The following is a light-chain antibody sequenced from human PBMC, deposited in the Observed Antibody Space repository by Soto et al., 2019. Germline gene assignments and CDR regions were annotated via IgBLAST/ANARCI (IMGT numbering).Light chain of an antibody. V-gene: IGLV1-47*01. J-gene: IGLJ1*01. CDR1: ISNIATNY. CDR2: RDN. CDR3: AAWDDTVRSYV. Sequence: QSVLTQPPSVSGTPGQRVTISCSGGISNIATNYVHWFQQLPGTAPKVLSNRDNQRPSRVPDRFSGSKSGTSASLAISGLRSEDEAEYYCAAWDDTVRSYVFGTGTKLTVL.